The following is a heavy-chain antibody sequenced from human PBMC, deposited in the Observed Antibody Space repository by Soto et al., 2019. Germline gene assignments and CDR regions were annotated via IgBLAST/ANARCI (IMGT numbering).Heavy chain of an antibody. J-gene: IGHJ4*02. CDR2: IIPIFGTA. V-gene: IGHV1-69*06. Sequence: GASVKVSCKASGGTFSSYAISWVRQAPGQGLEWMGGIIPIFGTANYAQKFQGRVTITADKSTSTAYMELSSLRSEDTAVYYCARNRDTAMVPYYFDYWGQGTVVTVSS. CDR1: GGTFSSYA. CDR3: ARNRDTAMVPYYFDY. D-gene: IGHD5-18*01.